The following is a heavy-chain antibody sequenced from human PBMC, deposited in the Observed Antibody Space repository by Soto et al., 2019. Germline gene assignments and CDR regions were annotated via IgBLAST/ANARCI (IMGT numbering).Heavy chain of an antibody. Sequence: QVQLVQSGAEVKKPGASVKVSCKASGYTFTSYGISWVRQAPGQGLEWMGWFSAYNGNTNYAQKLQGRVTMTTDTATSTAYRELRSLRSDDTAVSYWAGDAAVGLFDHWGQGTLVTVSS. J-gene: IGHJ4*02. D-gene: IGHD1-26*01. CDR1: GYTFTSYG. V-gene: IGHV1-18*01. CDR3: AGDAAVGLFDH. CDR2: FSAYNGNT.